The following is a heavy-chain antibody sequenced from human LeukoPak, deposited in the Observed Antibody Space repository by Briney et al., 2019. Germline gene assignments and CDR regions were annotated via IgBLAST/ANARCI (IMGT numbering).Heavy chain of an antibody. CDR3: ASGGLVGAYYYYYYMDV. V-gene: IGHV3-23*01. D-gene: IGHD1-26*01. CDR2: ISGSGGST. CDR1: GFTFSSYA. J-gene: IGHJ6*03. Sequence: GGSLRLSCAASGFTFSSYAMSWVRQAPGKGLEWVSAISGSGGSTYYADSVKGRFTISRDNSKNTLYLQMNSLRAEDTAVYYCASGGLVGAYYYYYYMDVWGKGTTVTVSS.